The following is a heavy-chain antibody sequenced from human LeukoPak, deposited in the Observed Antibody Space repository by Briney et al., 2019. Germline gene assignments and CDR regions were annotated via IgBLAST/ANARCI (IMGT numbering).Heavy chain of an antibody. J-gene: IGHJ4*02. CDR3: ARRGYYGSGSYYFAAFDY. Sequence: GESLKISCKGSGYSFTSYWIGWVRQMPGKGPEWMGIIYPGDSDTRYSPSFQGQVTISADKSISTAYLQWSSLKASDTAMYYCARRGYYGSGSYYFAAFDYWGQGTLVTVSS. V-gene: IGHV5-51*01. CDR1: GYSFTSYW. CDR2: IYPGDSDT. D-gene: IGHD3-10*01.